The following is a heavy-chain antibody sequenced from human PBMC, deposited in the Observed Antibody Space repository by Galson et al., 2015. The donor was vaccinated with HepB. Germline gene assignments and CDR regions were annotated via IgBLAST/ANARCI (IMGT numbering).Heavy chain of an antibody. V-gene: IGHV3-11*01. J-gene: IGHJ6*02. CDR2: ISSSGSTI. CDR3: ARDTGNDYYYYYGMDV. CDR1: GFTFSDYY. Sequence: SLRLSCAASGFTFSDYYMSWIRQAPGKGLEWVSYISSSGSTIYYADSVKGRFTISRDNAKNSLYLQMNSLRAEDTAVYYCARDTGNDYYYYYGMDVWGQGTTVTVSS. D-gene: IGHD1-14*01.